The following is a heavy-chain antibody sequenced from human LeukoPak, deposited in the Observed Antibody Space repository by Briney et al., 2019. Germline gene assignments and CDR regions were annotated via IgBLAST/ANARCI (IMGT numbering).Heavy chain of an antibody. CDR3: ARDQHYDFWSGYYTAYYYYGMDV. D-gene: IGHD3-3*01. CDR2: LYYGGNT. CDR1: GDSINSRSYY. Sequence: PSETLSLTCTVSGDSINSRSYYWDWIRQPPGKGLEWIGNLYYGGNTHYNPSLKSRVTISADTSNNQFSLKLSSVTAADTAVYYCARDQHYDFWSGYYTAYYYYGMDVWGQGTTVTVSS. J-gene: IGHJ6*02. V-gene: IGHV4-39*07.